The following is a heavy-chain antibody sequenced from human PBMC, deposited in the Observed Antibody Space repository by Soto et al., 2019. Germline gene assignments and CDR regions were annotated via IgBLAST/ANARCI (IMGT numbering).Heavy chain of an antibody. CDR1: GVTLNSSV. CDR3: AEEGQTSGRCGCFNI. V-gene: IGHV3-30*18. J-gene: IGHJ3*02. Sequence: HPDRGLRLYCYSSGVTLNSSVMHWVRQAPGKRLEWLSVISVDGRNDLHAGAVKGRFTISRDISKNMVYLQMNDLRPDDTAMYFCAEEGQTSGRCGCFNIWGQRTIVPFSS. CDR2: ISVDGRND. D-gene: IGHD6-19*01.